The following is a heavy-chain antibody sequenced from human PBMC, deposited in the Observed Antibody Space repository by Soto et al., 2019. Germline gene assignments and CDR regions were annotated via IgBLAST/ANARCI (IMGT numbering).Heavy chain of an antibody. CDR3: ASTDSGGFEEY. CDR2: IHPGDSDS. CDR1: GYMFNNKL. D-gene: IGHD2-15*01. J-gene: IGHJ4*01. V-gene: IGHV5-51*01. Sequence: PGDSLKISCKFSGYMFNNKLIFGVRQMPGKGLEWMGSIHPGDSDSRYSPSFQGQVTMSVDKSINTAYLQWSSLKASDTAMYYCASTDSGGFEEYWGHRPLVTVSS.